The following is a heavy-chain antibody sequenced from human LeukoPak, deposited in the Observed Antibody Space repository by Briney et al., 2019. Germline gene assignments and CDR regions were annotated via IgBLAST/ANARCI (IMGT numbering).Heavy chain of an antibody. CDR1: GYTFTSYW. CDR3: ARLMNYDSSGYSLDY. Sequence: GESLKISCKGSGYTFTSYWIGWVRQMPGKGLEWMGIIYPVDSETRYSPSFQGQVTISADMSITAAYLQWSSLKASDTAMYYCARLMNYDSSGYSLDYWGQGTLVTVSS. J-gene: IGHJ4*02. D-gene: IGHD3-22*01. CDR2: IYPVDSET. V-gene: IGHV5-51*01.